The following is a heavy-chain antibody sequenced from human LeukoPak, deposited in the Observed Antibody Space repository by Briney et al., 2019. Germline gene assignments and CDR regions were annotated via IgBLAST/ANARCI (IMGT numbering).Heavy chain of an antibody. CDR3: VSTQTFDY. CDR1: GFTFGNYW. J-gene: IGHJ4*02. V-gene: IGHV3-7*03. Sequence: PGGSLRLSCAASGFTFGNYWMSWVRQAPGKGLEWVANIKQDGSEKNYVDSVKGRFTISRDNAKNSMYLQMNSLRAEDTAVYYCVSTQTFDYWGQGTLVTVSS. CDR2: IKQDGSEK.